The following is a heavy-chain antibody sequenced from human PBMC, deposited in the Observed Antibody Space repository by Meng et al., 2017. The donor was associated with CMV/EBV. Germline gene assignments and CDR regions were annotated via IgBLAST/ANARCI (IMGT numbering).Heavy chain of an antibody. J-gene: IGHJ6*02. CDR3: ASFGYLVGGYGMDV. CDR2: ISSSSSSYI. V-gene: IGHV3-21*01. Sequence: GESLKISCAASGFTFSSYSMNWVRQAPGKGLEWVSSISSSSSSYIYYADSVKGRFTISRDNAKNSLYLQMNSLRAEDTAVYYCASFGYLVGGYGMDVWGQGTTVTVSS. CDR1: GFTFSSYS. D-gene: IGHD3-16*01.